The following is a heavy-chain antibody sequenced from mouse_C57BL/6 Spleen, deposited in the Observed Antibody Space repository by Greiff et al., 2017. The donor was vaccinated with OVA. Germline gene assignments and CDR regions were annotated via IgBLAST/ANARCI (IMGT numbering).Heavy chain of an antibody. Sequence: VQLQQPGPELVKPGASVKLSCKASGYTFTSYWMHWVKQRPGKGLEWIGNINPSNGGTNYNEKFKSKATLTVDKSSSTAYMQLSSLTSEDSAVYYCARPHYYGSSWFAYWGQGTLVTVSA. CDR3: ARPHYYGSSWFAY. V-gene: IGHV1-53*01. D-gene: IGHD1-1*01. CDR2: INPSNGGT. J-gene: IGHJ3*01. CDR1: GYTFTSYW.